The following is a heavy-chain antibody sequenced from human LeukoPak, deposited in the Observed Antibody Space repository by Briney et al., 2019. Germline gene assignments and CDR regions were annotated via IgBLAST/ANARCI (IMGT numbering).Heavy chain of an antibody. D-gene: IGHD4-23*01. CDR2: ISYDGSNK. V-gene: IGHV3-30-3*01. J-gene: IGHJ6*02. Sequence: PGGSLRLSCAASGFTFSSYAMHWVRQAPGKGLEWVAVISYDGSNKYYADSVKGRFTISRDNSKNTLYLQMNSLRAEDTAVYYCARDSGDYGGNSRGYYYGMDVWGQGTTVTVSS. CDR1: GFTFSSYA. CDR3: ARDSGDYGGNSRGYYYGMDV.